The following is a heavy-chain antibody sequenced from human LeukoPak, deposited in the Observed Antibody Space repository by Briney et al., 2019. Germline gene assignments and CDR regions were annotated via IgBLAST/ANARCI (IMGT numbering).Heavy chain of an antibody. J-gene: IGHJ6*03. CDR1: GGSISSYY. D-gene: IGHD3-3*01. V-gene: IGHV4-4*07. Sequence: SETLSLTCTVSGGSISSYYWSWIRQPAGKGLEWIGRIYTSGSTNYNPSLKSRVTMSVDTSKNQFSLKLSSVTAADTAVYYCARESEYYDFWSGTEDYYYMDVWGKGTTVTVSS. CDR2: IYTSGST. CDR3: ARESEYYDFWSGTEDYYYMDV.